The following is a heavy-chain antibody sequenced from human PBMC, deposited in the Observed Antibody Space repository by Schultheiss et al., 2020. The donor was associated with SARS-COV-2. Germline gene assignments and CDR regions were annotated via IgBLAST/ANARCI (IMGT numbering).Heavy chain of an antibody. Sequence: GESLKISCAASGFTFSSYSMSWVRQAPGKGLEWVANIRQDGSEKNYVDSVKGRFTISRDNSKNTLYLQMNSLRAEDTAVYYCASVVVVAAIDYWGQGTLVTVSS. D-gene: IGHD2-15*01. CDR2: IRQDGSEK. CDR1: GFTFSSYS. V-gene: IGHV3-7*03. J-gene: IGHJ4*02. CDR3: ASVVVVAAIDY.